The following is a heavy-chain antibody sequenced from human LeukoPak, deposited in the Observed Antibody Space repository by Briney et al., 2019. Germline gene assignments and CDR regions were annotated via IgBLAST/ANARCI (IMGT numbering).Heavy chain of an antibody. CDR1: GYAFTGYY. J-gene: IGHJ4*02. CDR2: INPNSGGT. Sequence: EASVKVSCKASGYAFTGYYMHWVRQAPGQGLEWMGWINPNSGGTNYAQKFQGRVTMTRDTSISTAYMELSRLRSDDTAVYFCARGGKRDVPAPLLHDYWGQGTLVTVSS. V-gene: IGHV1-2*02. D-gene: IGHD2-2*01. CDR3: ARGGKRDVPAPLLHDY.